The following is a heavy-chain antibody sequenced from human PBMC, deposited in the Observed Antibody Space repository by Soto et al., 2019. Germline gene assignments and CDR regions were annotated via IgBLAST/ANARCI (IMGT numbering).Heavy chain of an antibody. Sequence: PSETLSLTCTVSGGSISSYYWSWIRQPPGKGLEWIGYIYYSGSTNYNPSLKSRVTISVDTTKNQFSLKLSSVTAADTAFYFCASLGITTVTRYYYYYMDVWGKGTTVTVSS. CDR2: IYYSGST. CDR3: ASLGITTVTRYYYYYMDV. CDR1: GGSISSYY. V-gene: IGHV4-59*01. D-gene: IGHD4-17*01. J-gene: IGHJ6*03.